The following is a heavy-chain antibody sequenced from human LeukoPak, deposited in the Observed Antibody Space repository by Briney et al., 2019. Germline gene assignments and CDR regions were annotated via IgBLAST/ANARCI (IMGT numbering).Heavy chain of an antibody. D-gene: IGHD4-17*01. CDR1: GFSFSDSW. J-gene: IGHJ6*02. V-gene: IGHV3-74*01. Sequence: GGSLRLSCAASGFSFSDSWMYWVRQTPGRGLVWVSRMNTDGTTTDYADSVKGRFTISRDNAENTLYLQMNSLRAEDTAVYYCARVDGDYYYYGMDVWGQGTTVTVSS. CDR3: ARVDGDYYYYGMDV. CDR2: MNTDGTTT.